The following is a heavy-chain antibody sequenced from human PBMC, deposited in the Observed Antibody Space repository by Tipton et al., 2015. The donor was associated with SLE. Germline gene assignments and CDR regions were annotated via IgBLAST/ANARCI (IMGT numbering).Heavy chain of an antibody. V-gene: IGHV3-74*01. CDR1: GFTFSSYW. CDR2: INSDGSST. Sequence: SLRLSCAASGFTFSSYWMHWVRQAPGKGLVWVSRINSDGSSTSYADSVKGRFTISRDNAKNTLYLQMNSLRAEDTAVYYCARVGDIVVVVAAAFDYWGQETLVTVSS. D-gene: IGHD2-15*01. CDR3: ARVGDIVVVVAAAFDY. J-gene: IGHJ4*02.